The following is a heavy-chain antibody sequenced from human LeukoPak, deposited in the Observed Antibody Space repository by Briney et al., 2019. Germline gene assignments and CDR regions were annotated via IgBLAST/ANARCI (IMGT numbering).Heavy chain of an antibody. V-gene: IGHV1-46*01. CDR1: GYTFINHW. CDR2: ISPTGTTT. J-gene: IGHJ5*02. D-gene: IGHD1-26*01. CDR3: ARDNSVGGIAWWFDP. Sequence: ASVKVSCKASGYTFINHWMHWVRQAPGQGLEGVGLISPTGTTTLYAQKFQGRITLTRDMSATTDYMELSSLTSEDTAVYYCARDNSVGGIAWWFDPWGQGTLVTVSS.